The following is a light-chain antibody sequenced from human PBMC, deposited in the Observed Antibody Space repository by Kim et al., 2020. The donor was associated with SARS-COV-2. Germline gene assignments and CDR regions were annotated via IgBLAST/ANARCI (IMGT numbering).Light chain of an antibody. CDR1: SSDVGSYNL. CDR2: EVT. V-gene: IGLV2-23*02. Sequence: QSALTQPASVSGSPGQSITISCTGTSSDVGSYNLVSWYQQRPGKAPKLMIYEVTKRPSGVSDRFSGSKSGNTASLTISGFQAEDEADYCCCSYAGSSTVVFGGGTQLTVL. J-gene: IGLJ2*01. CDR3: CSYAGSSTVV.